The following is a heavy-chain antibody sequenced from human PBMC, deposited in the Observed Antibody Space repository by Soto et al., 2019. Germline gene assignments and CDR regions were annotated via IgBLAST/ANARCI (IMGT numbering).Heavy chain of an antibody. Sequence: QVQLVESGGGVVQPGRSLRLSCAASGFTFSTHALHWVRQAPGKGLEWVALISYAGSDKYYADSVKGRFTISRDNSKNTLYLQMNSLRAEYTAVYYCARDGYGSGTYFWYIDLWGRGTLVTVS. V-gene: IGHV3-30-3*01. D-gene: IGHD3-10*01. CDR2: ISYAGSDK. CDR1: GFTFSTHA. J-gene: IGHJ2*01. CDR3: ARDGYGSGTYFWYIDL.